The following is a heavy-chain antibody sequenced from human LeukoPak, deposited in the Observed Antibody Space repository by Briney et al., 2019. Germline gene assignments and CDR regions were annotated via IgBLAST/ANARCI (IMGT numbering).Heavy chain of an antibody. Sequence: SETLSLTCAVYGGSFSGYYWSWTRQPPGKGLEWIGEINHSGSTNYNPSLKSRVTISVDTSKNQFSLKLSSVTAADTAVYYCARGAIAAAGTQVDYWGQGALVTVSS. CDR3: ARGAIAAAGTQVDY. D-gene: IGHD6-13*01. J-gene: IGHJ4*02. CDR1: GGSFSGYY. V-gene: IGHV4-34*01. CDR2: INHSGST.